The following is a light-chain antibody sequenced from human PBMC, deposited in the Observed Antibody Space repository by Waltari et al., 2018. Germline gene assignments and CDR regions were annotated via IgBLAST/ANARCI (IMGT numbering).Light chain of an antibody. CDR2: KAS. CDR3: QHYDSYSAT. CDR1: QRITRW. V-gene: IGKV1-5*03. J-gene: IGKJ4*02. Sequence: DIQMTQSPSTLSASVGDRVTITCRASQRITRWLAWYQQKAGQAPKLLIYKASILESGVPSRFSGGGSGTEFTLTISSLQPDDFATYYCQHYDSYSATFGRGTKVEIK.